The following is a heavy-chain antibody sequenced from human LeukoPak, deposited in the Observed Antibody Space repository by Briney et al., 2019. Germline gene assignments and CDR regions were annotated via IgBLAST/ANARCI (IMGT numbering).Heavy chain of an antibody. CDR1: GGSISSYY. Sequence: ASETLSLTCTVSGGSISSYYWSWIRQPPGKGLEWIGYIYYSGSTNYSPSLKSRVTISVDTSKNQFSLKLSSVTAADTAVYYCAREGDYGEFDYWGQGTLVTVSS. D-gene: IGHD4-17*01. V-gene: IGHV4-59*01. CDR3: AREGDYGEFDY. J-gene: IGHJ4*02. CDR2: IYYSGST.